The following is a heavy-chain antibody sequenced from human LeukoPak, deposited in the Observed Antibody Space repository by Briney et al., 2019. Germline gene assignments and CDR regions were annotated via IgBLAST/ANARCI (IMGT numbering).Heavy chain of an antibody. D-gene: IGHD3-22*01. J-gene: IGHJ4*02. CDR1: GFTFSSYA. V-gene: IGHV3-23*01. CDR3: AKPYSREGWLLPLYY. Sequence: GGSLRLSCAASGFTFSSYAMSWVRQAPRKGLEWVSGISAGGSTNYADSVKGRFTISRDNSKNTLYLQMNSLRAEDTAVYYCAKPYSREGWLLPLYYWGQGTLVTVSS. CDR2: ISAGGST.